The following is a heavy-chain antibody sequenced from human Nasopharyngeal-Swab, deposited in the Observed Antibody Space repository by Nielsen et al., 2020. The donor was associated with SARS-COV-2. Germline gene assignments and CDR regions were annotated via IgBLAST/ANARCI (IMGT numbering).Heavy chain of an antibody. J-gene: IGHJ4*02. CDR2: ISAYNGNT. V-gene: IGHV1-18*01. CDR3: GREEVITIFGVVAYYFDY. Sequence: ALVKVSCKASGYTFTSYGISWVRQAPGQGLEWMGWISAYNGNTNYAQKLQGRVTMTTDTSTSTAYMELRSLRSDDTAVYYCGREEVITIFGVVAYYFDYWGQGTLVTVSS. D-gene: IGHD3-3*01. CDR1: GYTFTSYG.